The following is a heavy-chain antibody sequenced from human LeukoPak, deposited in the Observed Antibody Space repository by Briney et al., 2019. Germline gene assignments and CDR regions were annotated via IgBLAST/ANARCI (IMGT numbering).Heavy chain of an antibody. V-gene: IGHV3-48*04. J-gene: IGHJ5*02. CDR1: GFTFSSYS. CDR2: ISWNSGST. Sequence: GGSLRLSCAASGFTFSSYSMHWVRQAPGKGLEWVSGISWNSGSTGYADSVKGRFTISRDNAKNSLYLQMNSLRAEDTAVYYCARDFYYSSGVAWGQGTLVTVSS. CDR3: ARDFYYSSGVA. D-gene: IGHD3-10*01.